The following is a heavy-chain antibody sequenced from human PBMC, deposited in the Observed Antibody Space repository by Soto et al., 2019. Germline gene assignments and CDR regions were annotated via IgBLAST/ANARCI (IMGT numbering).Heavy chain of an antibody. V-gene: IGHV3-48*03. Sequence: QPGGSRGLSWAGSGVTFGSYGMNGVGQAPGKGLEWVSYISSSGSTKNYADSVKGRFTISRDNVKNSLYLQMNSLRAEDTAVYYCARVPRNFYYNGMDVWGQGTTVTVSS. CDR1: GVTFGSYG. J-gene: IGHJ6*02. CDR3: ARVPRNFYYNGMDV. CDR2: ISSSGSTK.